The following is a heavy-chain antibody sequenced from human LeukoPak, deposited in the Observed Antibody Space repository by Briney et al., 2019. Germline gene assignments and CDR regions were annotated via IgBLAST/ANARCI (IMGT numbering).Heavy chain of an antibody. CDR2: IYYSGST. D-gene: IGHD3-16*02. CDR3: ARGRGVWGSYRYTGVDY. J-gene: IGHJ4*02. Sequence: SETLSLACTVSGGSISSYYWSWIRQPPGKGLEWIGYIYYSGSTNYNPSLKSRVTISVDTSKNQFSLKLSSVTAADTAVYYCARGRGVWGSYRYTGVDYWGQGTLVTVSS. CDR1: GGSISSYY. V-gene: IGHV4-59*12.